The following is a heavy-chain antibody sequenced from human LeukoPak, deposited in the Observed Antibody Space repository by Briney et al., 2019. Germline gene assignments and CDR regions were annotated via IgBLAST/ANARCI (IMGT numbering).Heavy chain of an antibody. Sequence: GGSLRLSCAASGFTFSSYGMHWVRQAPGKGPEWVAFIRYDGSNKYYADSVKGRFTISRDNSKNTLYLQMNSLRAEDTAVYYCAKDLDYYGSGSAFDYWGQGTLVTVSS. D-gene: IGHD3-10*01. V-gene: IGHV3-30*02. CDR1: GFTFSSYG. CDR2: IRYDGSNK. J-gene: IGHJ4*02. CDR3: AKDLDYYGSGSAFDY.